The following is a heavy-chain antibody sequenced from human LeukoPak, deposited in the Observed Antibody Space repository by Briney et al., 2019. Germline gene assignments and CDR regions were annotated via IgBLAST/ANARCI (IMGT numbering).Heavy chain of an antibody. Sequence: GGSLRPSCAASGFTFSSFAMTWVRQAPGKGLEWVSGFDGNGPNTYYADSVKGRWTISRDNSRNTLYLEMNSLRPEDTAIYYCAKPRTTGLGWAQFDYWGQGSLVTVSS. D-gene: IGHD2-8*02. CDR2: FDGNGPNT. CDR1: GFTFSSFA. V-gene: IGHV3-23*01. J-gene: IGHJ4*02. CDR3: AKPRTTGLGWAQFDY.